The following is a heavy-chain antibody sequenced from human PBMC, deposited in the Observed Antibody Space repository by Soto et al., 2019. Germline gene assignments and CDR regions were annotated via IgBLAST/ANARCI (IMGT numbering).Heavy chain of an antibody. CDR2: INHSGST. D-gene: IGHD6-13*01. CDR1: GGSFSGYY. Sequence: SETLSLTCAVYGGSFSGYYWSWIRQPPGKGLEWIGEINHSGSTNYNPSLKSRVTISVDTSKNQFSLKLSSVTAADTAVYYCARGTYSSSRYYYYYGMDVWGQGTTVTVS. CDR3: ARGTYSSSRYYYYYGMDV. V-gene: IGHV4-34*01. J-gene: IGHJ6*02.